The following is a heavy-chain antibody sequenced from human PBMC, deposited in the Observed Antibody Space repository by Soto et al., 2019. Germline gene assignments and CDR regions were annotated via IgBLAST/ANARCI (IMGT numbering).Heavy chain of an antibody. CDR3: ARHSSRGYSSSWYFED. V-gene: IGHV4-39*01. J-gene: IGHJ4*02. Sequence: QLQLQESGPGLVKPSETLSLTCNVSGGSVSSSSSYWGWIRQAPGKGLEWIVSTYYSAGTYYNPSLKSRVTTSMDASNNQFSRTVTSVTAADTAIYYCARHSSRGYSSSWYFEDWGQGTPVTVSS. CDR1: GGSVSSSSSY. CDR2: TYYSAGT. D-gene: IGHD6-13*01.